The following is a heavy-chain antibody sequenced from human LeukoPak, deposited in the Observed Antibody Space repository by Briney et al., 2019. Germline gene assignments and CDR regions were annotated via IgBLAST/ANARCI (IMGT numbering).Heavy chain of an antibody. D-gene: IGHD3-9*01. Sequence: PGGSLRLSCAASGFTFSSYSMNWVRQAPGKGLEWVSSISSSSSYIYYADSAKGRFTISRDNSKNTLYLQMNSLRAEDTAGYYCAKGKSGYYSYYYGMDVWGQGTTVTVSS. J-gene: IGHJ6*02. CDR2: ISSSSSYI. V-gene: IGHV3-21*04. CDR1: GFTFSSYS. CDR3: AKGKSGYYSYYYGMDV.